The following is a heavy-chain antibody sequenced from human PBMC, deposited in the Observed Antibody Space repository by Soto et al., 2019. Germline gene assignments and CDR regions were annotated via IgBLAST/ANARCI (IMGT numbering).Heavy chain of an antibody. CDR1: GYTFTSYG. J-gene: IGHJ3*02. CDR2: ISAYNGNT. Sequence: ASVKISCTASGYTFTSYGINWVRQAPGQGLEWMGWISAYNGNTNYAQKLQGRVTMTTDTSTSTAYMELRSLRSDDTAVYYCGRDFMAGAFDICVQGTMVTVSS. V-gene: IGHV1-18*01. CDR3: GRDFMAGAFDI.